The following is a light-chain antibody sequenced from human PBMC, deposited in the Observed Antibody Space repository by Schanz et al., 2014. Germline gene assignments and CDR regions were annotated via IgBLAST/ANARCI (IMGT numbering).Light chain of an antibody. J-gene: IGKJ3*01. CDR1: QSVSSY. V-gene: IGKV3-20*01. Sequence: PGERATLSCRASQSVSSYLAWYQHIPGQAPRLLIYDTSNRAAGIPDRFSGSGSGTDFSLTISRLEPEDFAVYYCQQYGSSPRFTFGPGTKVDIK. CDR2: DTS. CDR3: QQYGSSPRFT.